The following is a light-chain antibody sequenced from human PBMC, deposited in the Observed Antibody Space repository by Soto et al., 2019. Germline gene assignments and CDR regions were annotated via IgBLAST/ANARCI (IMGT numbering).Light chain of an antibody. CDR3: QQYNKWPPLT. J-gene: IGKJ4*02. Sequence: EIVMTQSPAALSLSPGERATLSCRASQSVSSDLSWYQQKPGQAPRRLIYCASTRATAIPARFSGSGSGTEFTLTIINLQDEDVAVYYCQQYNKWPPLTFGGGTKVEIK. V-gene: IGKV3-15*01. CDR2: CAS. CDR1: QSVSSD.